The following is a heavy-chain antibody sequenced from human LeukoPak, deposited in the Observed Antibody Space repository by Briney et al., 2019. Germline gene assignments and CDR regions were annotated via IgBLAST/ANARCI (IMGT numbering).Heavy chain of an antibody. V-gene: IGHV3-30*18. Sequence: GRSLRLSCAASGFTFSSFGMHWVRQAPGRGLEWVAFIPFDGSTKYYADSVKGRFAISRDSSKSTLYLQMSSLRADDTALYYCAKNVAAAGPYYFRSWGQGTLVTVSS. CDR3: AKNVAAAGPYYFRS. CDR2: IPFDGSTK. D-gene: IGHD6-13*01. CDR1: GFTFSSFG. J-gene: IGHJ4*02.